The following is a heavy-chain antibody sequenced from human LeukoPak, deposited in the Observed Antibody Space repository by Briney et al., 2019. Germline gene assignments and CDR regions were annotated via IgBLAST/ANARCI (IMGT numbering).Heavy chain of an antibody. CDR1: GYTFTNYD. J-gene: IGHJ4*02. CDR2: MNPNSGNT. CDR3: ARGRYCSGGSCYSGRYYFDY. D-gene: IGHD2-15*01. V-gene: IGHV1-8*03. Sequence: ASVRVSCKASGYTFTNYDINWVRQATGQGLEWMGWMNPNSGNTGYAQKFQGRVTITRNTSISTAYMELSSLRSEDTAVYYCARGRYCSGGSCYSGRYYFDYWGQGTLVTVSS.